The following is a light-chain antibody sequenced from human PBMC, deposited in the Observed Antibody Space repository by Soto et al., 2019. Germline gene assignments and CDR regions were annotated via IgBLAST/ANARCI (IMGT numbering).Light chain of an antibody. V-gene: IGKV1-27*01. CDR1: QGISNY. CDR3: QKYNSAPRT. J-gene: IGKJ1*01. CDR2: AAS. Sequence: IEMTQSPPSLSASVGDRVTITCQASQGISNYLAWYQQKPGKVPKLLIYAASTLHSGVPSRFSGSGSGTDFTLTISSLQPEDVATYYCQKYNSAPRTFGQGTKVDIK.